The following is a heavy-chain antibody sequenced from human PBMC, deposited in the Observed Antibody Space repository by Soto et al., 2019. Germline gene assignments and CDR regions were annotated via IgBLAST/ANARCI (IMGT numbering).Heavy chain of an antibody. J-gene: IGHJ4*02. CDR1: GGTFTSYA. D-gene: IGHD5-12*01. CDR3: ARAQRYSGYDRGVDY. Sequence: QVQLVKSGAEVKKPGSSVKVSCKASGGTFTSYAISWVRKAPGQGLEWMGGFIPILGTANYAQKFQGRVTITADESTSTAYMELSSLRSEDTAVYYCARAQRYSGYDRGVDYWGQGTLVTVSS. V-gene: IGHV1-69*01. CDR2: FIPILGTA.